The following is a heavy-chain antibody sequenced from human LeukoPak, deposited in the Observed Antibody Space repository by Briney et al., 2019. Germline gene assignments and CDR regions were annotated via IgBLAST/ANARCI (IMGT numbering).Heavy chain of an antibody. Sequence: ASVKVSCKASGYTFTNYGISWVRQAPGQGLEWMGWICAYNGYTDYAQKLQFRVTMTTDTSTSTAYMELRSLRSDDTAVYYCARNQYSGSYSPRDGMDVWGKGTTVTVSS. J-gene: IGHJ6*04. CDR1: GYTFTNYG. CDR2: ICAYNGYT. D-gene: IGHD1-26*01. CDR3: ARNQYSGSYSPRDGMDV. V-gene: IGHV1-18*01.